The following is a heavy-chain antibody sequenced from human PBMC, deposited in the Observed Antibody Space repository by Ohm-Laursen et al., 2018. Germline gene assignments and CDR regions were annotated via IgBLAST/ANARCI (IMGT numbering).Heavy chain of an antibody. D-gene: IGHD3-22*01. CDR3: AKDGYYYDSSGYRDY. CDR1: GFTFSSYA. Sequence: GSLRLSCAASGFTFSSYAMSWVRQAPGKGLEWVSAISGSGGSTYYADSVKGRFTISRDNSKNTLYLQMNSLRAEDTAVYYCAKDGYYYDSSGYRDYWGQGTLVTVSS. J-gene: IGHJ4*02. CDR2: ISGSGGST. V-gene: IGHV3-23*01.